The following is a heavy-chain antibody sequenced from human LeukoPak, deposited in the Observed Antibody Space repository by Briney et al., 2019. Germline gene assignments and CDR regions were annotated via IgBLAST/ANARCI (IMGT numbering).Heavy chain of an antibody. V-gene: IGHV4/OR15-8*01. CDR1: GGCIDSTNW. J-gene: IGHJ4*02. Sequence: SETLSLTCDVSGGCIDSTNWWNWVRQPPGKGLEWIGEIHHDGRINYNPSLKSRVTLSVDKSKNQFSLRLNSGTAADTAMYYCARSHDHLWGNYPDYWGQGTLVTVSS. D-gene: IGHD3-16*02. CDR2: IHHDGRI. CDR3: ARSHDHLWGNYPDY.